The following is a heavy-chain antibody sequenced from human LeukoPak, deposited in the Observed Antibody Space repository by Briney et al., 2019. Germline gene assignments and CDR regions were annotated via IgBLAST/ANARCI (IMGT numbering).Heavy chain of an antibody. J-gene: IGHJ4*02. V-gene: IGHV3-49*04. Sequence: PGGSLRLSCSASGFIFADYAMTWVRQAPGKGLEWIGFISSTTYGGGTTDYAASVKGRFTISRDNSKGIAYLRMNSLKTEDTAVYYCNGAARHYNLLIGGNFDYWGQGTVVTVSS. CDR3: NGAARHYNLLIGGNFDY. CDR1: GFIFADYA. D-gene: IGHD3-9*01. CDR2: ISSTTYGGGTT.